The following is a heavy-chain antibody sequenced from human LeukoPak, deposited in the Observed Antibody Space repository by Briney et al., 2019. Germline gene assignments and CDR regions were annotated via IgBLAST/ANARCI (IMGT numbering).Heavy chain of an antibody. CDR2: IKQDETEK. Sequence: GESLRLSCTASGFTFSNFWMGWVRQAPGKGLEWVANIKQDETEKFYLGSVKGRFTISRDNAKNSLYLQMNSLRVEDTALYYCARRGGYYYFDYWGQGTLVTVSS. CDR1: GFTFSNFW. J-gene: IGHJ4*02. CDR3: ARRGGYYYFDY. D-gene: IGHD6-25*01. V-gene: IGHV3-7*03.